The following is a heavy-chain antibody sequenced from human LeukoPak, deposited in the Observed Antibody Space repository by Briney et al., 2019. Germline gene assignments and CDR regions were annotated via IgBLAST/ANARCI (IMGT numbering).Heavy chain of an antibody. D-gene: IGHD7-27*01. CDR1: GGTFSSYA. CDR2: INPNSGGT. J-gene: IGHJ5*02. V-gene: IGHV1-2*02. CDR3: ARERTGDHWFDP. Sequence: ASVKVSCKASGGTFSSYAISWVRQAPGQGLEWMGWINPNSGGTNYAQKFQGRVTMTRDTSISTAYMELSRLRSDDTAVYYCARERTGDHWFDPWGQGTLVTVSS.